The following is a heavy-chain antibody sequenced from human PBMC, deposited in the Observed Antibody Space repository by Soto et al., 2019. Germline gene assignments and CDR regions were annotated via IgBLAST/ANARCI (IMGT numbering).Heavy chain of an antibody. Sequence: SETLSLTCTVSGGSISSYYWSWIRQPPGKGLEWIGYIYYSGSTNYNPSLKSRVTISVDTSKNQFSLKLSSVTAADMAVYYCASTQYYYYGMDVWGQGTKVTVSS. CDR3: ASTQYYYYGMDV. CDR2: IYYSGST. CDR1: GGSISSYY. J-gene: IGHJ6*02. V-gene: IGHV4-59*01.